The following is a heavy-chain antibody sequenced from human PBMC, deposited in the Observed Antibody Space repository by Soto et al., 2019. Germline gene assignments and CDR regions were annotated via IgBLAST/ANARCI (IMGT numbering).Heavy chain of an antibody. D-gene: IGHD4-17*01. CDR3: ARDVGLDYGDYPYYFDY. CDR2: ISSSSSTI. J-gene: IGHJ4*02. V-gene: IGHV3-11*04. Sequence: PGGSLRLSCAASGFTFNDYYMTWIRQAPGTGLEWVSYISSSSSTIYYADSVKGRFTISRDNAKNSLYLQMNSLRAEDTAVYYCARDVGLDYGDYPYYFDYWGQGTLVTVSS. CDR1: GFTFNDYY.